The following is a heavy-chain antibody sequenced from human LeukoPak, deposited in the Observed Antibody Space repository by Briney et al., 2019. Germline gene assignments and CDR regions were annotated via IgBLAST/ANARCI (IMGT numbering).Heavy chain of an antibody. Sequence: GASLRLSCAASGFIFSNYAMYWVRQAPGKGLEWVSAISGRSNNTYYANSVKGRFTISRDSSKNTLYLQMNSLRADDTAVYYCAKWGDYDVLTGYYVSDFWGQGTLVTVSS. D-gene: IGHD3-9*01. J-gene: IGHJ4*02. CDR2: ISGRSNNT. V-gene: IGHV3-23*01. CDR1: GFIFSNYA. CDR3: AKWGDYDVLTGYYVSDF.